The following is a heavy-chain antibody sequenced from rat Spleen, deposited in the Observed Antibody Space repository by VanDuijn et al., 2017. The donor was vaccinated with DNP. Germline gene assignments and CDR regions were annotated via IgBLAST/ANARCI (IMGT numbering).Heavy chain of an antibody. V-gene: IGHV3-1*01. D-gene: IGHD5-1*01. CDR1: AYSITSNY. CDR2: ISYSGST. J-gene: IGHJ2*01. Sequence: EVQLQESGPGLVKPSQSLSLTCSVTAYSITSNYWGWIRKFPGNKMELIGHISYSGSTSYNPSLKRRISITRDTSKNQFFLQLNSVTTEDTATYYCATQTGSRLFDYWGQGVMVTVSS. CDR3: ATQTGSRLFDY.